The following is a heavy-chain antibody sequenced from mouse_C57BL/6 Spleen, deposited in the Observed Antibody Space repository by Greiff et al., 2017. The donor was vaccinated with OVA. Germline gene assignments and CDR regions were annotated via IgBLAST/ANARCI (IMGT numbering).Heavy chain of an antibody. CDR1: GFNITDYY. V-gene: IGHV14-2*01. Sequence: VQLKQSGAELVKPGASVKLSCTASGFNITDYYMPWVKQRTEQGLEWIGRIDPEDGETKYAPQFQGKATITADTSSNTANLQLSSLTSEDTAVYYCARGVPTLDDWGQGTTLTVSS. CDR2: IDPEDGET. D-gene: IGHD5-1*01. J-gene: IGHJ2*01. CDR3: ARGVPTLDD.